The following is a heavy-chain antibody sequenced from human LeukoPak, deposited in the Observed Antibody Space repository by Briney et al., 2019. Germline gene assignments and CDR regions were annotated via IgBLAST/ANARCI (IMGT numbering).Heavy chain of an antibody. CDR2: ISYLSSHV. CDR3: GRAFPPLRTSSAGDL. D-gene: IGHD3-16*01. J-gene: IGHJ4*02. CDR1: GSTFSDYD. V-gene: IGHV3-21*01. Sequence: GGSLRLSCSASGSTFSDYDMNWVRQAPGKGLEWVSSISYLSSHVYYGDSVKGRFGISRDNAKNSLYLQMNSLGAEDTAIYYCGRAFPPLRTSSAGDLWGQGILVTVSS.